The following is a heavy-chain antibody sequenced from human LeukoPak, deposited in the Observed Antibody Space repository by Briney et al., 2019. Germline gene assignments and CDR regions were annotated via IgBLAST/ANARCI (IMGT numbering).Heavy chain of an antibody. V-gene: IGHV3-23*01. D-gene: IGHD1-26*01. CDR1: GLTFSRYA. CDR3: AKDREYSGSYRRGPTRYYYGMDV. CDR2: NSGTGDNK. J-gene: IGHJ6*02. Sequence: RGGSLRLFCAASGLTFSRYAMSWVRQATGKGLEWVSGNSGTGDNKYCTDCVKGRFTISRDNSKNTLYLQMNSLRAEETAVCYCAKDREYSGSYRRGPTRYYYGMDVWGQGTTVTVSS.